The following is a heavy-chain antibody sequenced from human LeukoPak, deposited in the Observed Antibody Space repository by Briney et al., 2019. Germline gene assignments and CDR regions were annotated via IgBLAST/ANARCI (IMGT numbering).Heavy chain of an antibody. J-gene: IGHJ6*03. CDR3: ARRGAYGSGSYYYYYYMDV. Sequence: GRSLRLSCAASGFTFDDYGMSWVRQAPGKGLEWVSGINWNGGSTGYADSVKGRLTISRDNAKNSLYLQMNSLGAEDTALYYCARRGAYGSGSYYYYYYMDVWGKGTTVTVSS. D-gene: IGHD3-10*01. CDR2: INWNGGST. CDR1: GFTFDDYG. V-gene: IGHV3-20*04.